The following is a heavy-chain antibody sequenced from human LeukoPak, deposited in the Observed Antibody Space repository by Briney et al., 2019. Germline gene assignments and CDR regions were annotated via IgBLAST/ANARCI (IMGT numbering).Heavy chain of an antibody. CDR1: GLAFSSYA. CDR2: ISVASNT. Sequence: GGSLRLSCAASGLAFSSYAMSWVRQAPGKGLEWVSTISVASNTFYADSVKGRFTISRDNSRNTVYLQMPSLRADDTAVYYCADYGVSGVRNNFYWGQGTLVTVSS. D-gene: IGHD3-3*01. CDR3: ADYGVSGVRNNFY. J-gene: IGHJ4*02. V-gene: IGHV3-23*01.